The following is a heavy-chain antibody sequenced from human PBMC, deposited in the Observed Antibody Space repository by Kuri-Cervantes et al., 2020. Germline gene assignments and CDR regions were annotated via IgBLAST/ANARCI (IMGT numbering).Heavy chain of an antibody. CDR1: GYTFTSYD. J-gene: IGHJ4*02. CDR2: ISVYTGYT. D-gene: IGHD3-3*01. CDR3: ARDRIFGVVITDY. V-gene: IGHV1-18*01. Sequence: ASVKVSCKASGYTFTSYDIIWVRQATGQGLEWMGWISVYTGYTNYAQKFQGRVTMTTDTSTSTAYMELRSLRSDDTAVYYCARDRIFGVVITDYWGQGILVTVSS.